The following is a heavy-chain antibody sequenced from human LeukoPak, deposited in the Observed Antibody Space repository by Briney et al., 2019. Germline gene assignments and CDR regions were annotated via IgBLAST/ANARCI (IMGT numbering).Heavy chain of an antibody. V-gene: IGHV3-21*01. D-gene: IGHD6-13*01. CDR3: AREPPPIAAAGKGDY. Sequence: GGSLRLSCAASGFTFSSYSMNWVRQAPGKGVEWVLSISSSSSYIYYADSVKGRLTISRDNAKNSLYLQMNSLRAEDTAVYYCAREPPPIAAAGKGDYWGQGTLVTVSS. CDR2: ISSSSSYI. CDR1: GFTFSSYS. J-gene: IGHJ4*02.